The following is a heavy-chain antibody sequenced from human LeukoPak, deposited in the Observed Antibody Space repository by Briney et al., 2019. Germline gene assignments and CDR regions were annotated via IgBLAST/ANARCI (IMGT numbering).Heavy chain of an antibody. CDR3: ARGSRLGMALTTFDF. Sequence: SETLSLTCTVSGDSISGYYWSWIRHPPGKGLQWIGYVLPSGSADYIPSLKSRVTISADTSKSQISLKLNSVTAADTAVYFCARGSRLGMALTTFDFWGQGTLVTVSS. D-gene: IGHD5-24*01. CDR2: VLPSGSA. J-gene: IGHJ4*02. CDR1: GDSISGYY. V-gene: IGHV4-4*09.